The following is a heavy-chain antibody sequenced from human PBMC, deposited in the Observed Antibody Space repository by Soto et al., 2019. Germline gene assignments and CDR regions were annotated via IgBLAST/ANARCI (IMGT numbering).Heavy chain of an antibody. D-gene: IGHD3-22*01. CDR3: DRAGYYYDSSGYYINWFDP. Sequence: SLSPSCAVSGASISSGDYYWSWIRQPPGKGLEWIGYIYYSGSTYYNPSLKSRVTISVDTSKNQFSLKLSSVTAADTAVYYCDRAGYYYDSSGYYINWFDPWGQGTLVTVSS. J-gene: IGHJ5*02. CDR1: GASISSGDYY. CDR2: IYYSGST. V-gene: IGHV4-30-4*01.